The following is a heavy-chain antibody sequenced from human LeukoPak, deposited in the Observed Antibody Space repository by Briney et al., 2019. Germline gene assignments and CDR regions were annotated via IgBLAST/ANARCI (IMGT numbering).Heavy chain of an antibody. CDR1: GGSISSGGYY. J-gene: IGHJ4*02. CDR3: ARESSYYCSGGSCYSGTHYFDY. V-gene: IGHV4-31*03. Sequence: SQTLSLTCTVSGGSISSGGYYWSWIRQHPGKGLEWIGYIYYSGSTYYNPSLKSRVTISVDTSKNQFSLKLSSVTAADTAVYYCARESSYYCSGGSCYSGTHYFDYWGQGTLVTVSS. CDR2: IYYSGST. D-gene: IGHD2-15*01.